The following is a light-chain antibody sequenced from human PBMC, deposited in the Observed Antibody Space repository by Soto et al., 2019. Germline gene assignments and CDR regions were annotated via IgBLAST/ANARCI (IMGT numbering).Light chain of an antibody. CDR2: KAS. Sequence: DIQMTQSPATLSASVGDRVTITCRASQSIRNYVAWYQQKPGKAPQLLVYKASNLETGVSSRFSGSGSGTEFALFISSLQPDDFATYYCQQDHSDSPWTFGQGTKVEVK. J-gene: IGKJ1*01. CDR3: QQDHSDSPWT. V-gene: IGKV1-5*03. CDR1: QSIRNY.